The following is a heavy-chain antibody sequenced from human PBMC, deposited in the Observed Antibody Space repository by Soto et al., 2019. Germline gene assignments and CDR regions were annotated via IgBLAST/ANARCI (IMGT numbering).Heavy chain of an antibody. J-gene: IGHJ4*02. D-gene: IGHD2-15*01. CDR1: GLTFTSYS. CDR3: ARASVVVVDGFDY. CDR2: FWYDASDK. Sequence: WGSLRLSCVVSGLTFTSYSMHWVRQAPGKGLEWVATFWYDASDKTYADSVEGRFTISRNPARGTLFLQMNSLRAEDTAVYYCARASVVVVDGFDYWGQGTLVTVSS. V-gene: IGHV3-33*01.